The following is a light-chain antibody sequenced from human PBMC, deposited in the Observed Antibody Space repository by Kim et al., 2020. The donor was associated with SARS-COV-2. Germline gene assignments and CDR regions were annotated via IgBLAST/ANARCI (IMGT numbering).Light chain of an antibody. CDR1: DIGSKG. CDR3: QVWDSGSDHVV. CDR2: YDT. V-gene: IGLV3-21*04. Sequence: SYELTQPPSVSVAPGNQAWIACSGNDIGSKGVHWYQQKPGQAPVLVIYYDTDRPSGIPERFSGSNSGNTATLTISRVEVGDEADYYCQVWDSGSDHVVFGGGTQLTVL. J-gene: IGLJ2*01.